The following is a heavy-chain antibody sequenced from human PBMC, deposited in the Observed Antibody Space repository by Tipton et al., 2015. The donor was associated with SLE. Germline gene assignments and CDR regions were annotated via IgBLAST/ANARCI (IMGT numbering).Heavy chain of an antibody. CDR3: ARGAVTTRGFDY. V-gene: IGHV4-59*11. D-gene: IGHD4-17*01. J-gene: IGHJ4*02. Sequence: TLSLTCTVSGGSISSHYWSWIRQPPGKELEWIGYIYYSGSTNYNPSLKSRVTISVDTSKNQFSLKLSSVTAADTAVYYCARGAVTTRGFDYWGQGTLVTVSS. CDR1: GGSISSHY. CDR2: IYYSGST.